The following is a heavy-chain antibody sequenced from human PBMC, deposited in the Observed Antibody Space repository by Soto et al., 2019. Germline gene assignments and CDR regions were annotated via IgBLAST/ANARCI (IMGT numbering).Heavy chain of an antibody. CDR3: ARIRGSCYNP. CDR2: IYYSGST. V-gene: IGHV4-59*01. Sequence: SETQSLTYSVAGGSSSGYGGSWIRQPPGKGLEWSGYIYYSGSTNYNPSLKSRVTISVDTSKNQFSLKLSSVTAADTAVYYCARIRGSCYNPWGQGTLVTVSS. J-gene: IGHJ5*02. CDR1: GGSSSGYG. D-gene: IGHD2-15*01.